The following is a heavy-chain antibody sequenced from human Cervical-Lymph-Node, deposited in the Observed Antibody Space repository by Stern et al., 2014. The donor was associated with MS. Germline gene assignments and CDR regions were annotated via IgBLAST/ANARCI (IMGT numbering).Heavy chain of an antibody. CDR1: GGSISSNY. D-gene: IGHD5-24*01. J-gene: IGHJ4*02. CDR2: LSYSGNT. V-gene: IGHV4-59*08. Sequence: QLQLQESGPGLVKPSETLSLTCTVSGGSISSNYWSWIRQPPGKGLEWIGYLSYSGNTNYNPSLKSRVTTSVDTSKNQFSLSLSPVTAADTAVYYCARHGPPRRRDDSNHPNFDYWGPGTLVAVSS. CDR3: ARHGPPRRRDDSNHPNFDY.